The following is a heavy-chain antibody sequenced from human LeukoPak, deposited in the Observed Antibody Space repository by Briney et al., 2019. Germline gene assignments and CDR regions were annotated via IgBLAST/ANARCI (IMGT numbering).Heavy chain of an antibody. Sequence: PSETLSLTCTVSGGSIISSNSYWGWIRQPPGKGLEWIGSMYYSGSTYSGSTYYNPSLRSRVTISVDTSKNQFSLKLSSVTAADTAVYYSSRHDFYGETFSGWFDPWGQGTLVAVSS. D-gene: IGHD4-17*01. CDR3: SRHDFYGETFSGWFDP. J-gene: IGHJ5*02. CDR1: GGSIISSNSY. V-gene: IGHV4-39*01. CDR2: MYYSGSTYSGST.